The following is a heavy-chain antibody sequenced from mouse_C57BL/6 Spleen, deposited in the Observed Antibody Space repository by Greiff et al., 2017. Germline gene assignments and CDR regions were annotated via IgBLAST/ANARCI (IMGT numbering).Heavy chain of an antibody. V-gene: IGHV1-78*01. D-gene: IGHD2-5*01. CDR2: IYPRDGSN. CDR3: ASEVYYSNYRYFDV. J-gene: IGHJ1*03. Sequence: PEQGLEWIGYIYPRDGSNKYNEKFKGKTTLTADKSSSTAYMQLNSLTSEDSAVYFCASEVYYSNYRYFDVWGTGTTGTVSS.